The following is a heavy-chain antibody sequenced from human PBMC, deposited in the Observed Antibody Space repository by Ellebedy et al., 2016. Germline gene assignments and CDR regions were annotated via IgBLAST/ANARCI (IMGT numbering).Heavy chain of an antibody. CDR1: GFTFSSYS. D-gene: IGHD6-6*01. V-gene: IGHV3-48*01. CDR3: TRYSSSSDETFDY. J-gene: IGHJ4*02. Sequence: GGSLRLXCAASGFTFSSYSMNWVRQAPGKGLEWVSYISSSSSTIYYADSVKGRFTISRDNAKNSLYLQMNSLRAEDTAVYYCTRYSSSSDETFDYWGQGTLVTVSS. CDR2: ISSSSSTI.